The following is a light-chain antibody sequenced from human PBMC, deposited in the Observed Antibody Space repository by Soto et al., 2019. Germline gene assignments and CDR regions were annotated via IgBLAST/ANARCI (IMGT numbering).Light chain of an antibody. J-gene: IGLJ2*01. CDR1: SSNIGSNY. V-gene: IGLV1-47*01. Sequence: QSVLTQPPSASGTPGQRVTISCSGSSSNIGSNYVYWYQQLPGTAPKLLIYRNNQRPSGVPDRFSVSKSGTSASLAISGLRSEDEDDYYCAAWDDSLRGVFGGGTKLTVL. CDR2: RNN. CDR3: AAWDDSLRGV.